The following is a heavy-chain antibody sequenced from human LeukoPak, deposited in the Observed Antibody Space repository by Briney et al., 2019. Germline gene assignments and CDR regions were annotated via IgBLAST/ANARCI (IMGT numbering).Heavy chain of an antibody. Sequence: PSETLTLTCAVSGYSLTNHYWIWIRQPPGKGLEWIGEILHTGSTNYNPSFKSRVTISIDTPKNQFFLTLTSVTAADTAVYLCARGPAAVHPWGQGTLVTVSS. D-gene: IGHD6-13*01. CDR2: ILHTGST. CDR1: GYSLTNHY. CDR3: ARGPAAVHP. J-gene: IGHJ5*02. V-gene: IGHV4-34*12.